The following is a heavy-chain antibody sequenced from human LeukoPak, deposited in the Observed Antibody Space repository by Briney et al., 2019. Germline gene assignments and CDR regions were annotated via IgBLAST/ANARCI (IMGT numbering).Heavy chain of an antibody. CDR3: ARDSFAGYDSSGYSSYDY. CDR1: GFSFSDYS. V-gene: IGHV3-21*01. CDR2: ISSYSTYI. D-gene: IGHD3-22*01. Sequence: GGSLRLSCAASGFSFSDYSMYWVRQAPGKGLEWVSFISSYSTYIYYADSLKGRFTISRDNAKNSLYLQMNSLRAEDTAVYYCARDSFAGYDSSGYSSYDYWGQGTLVTVSS. J-gene: IGHJ4*02.